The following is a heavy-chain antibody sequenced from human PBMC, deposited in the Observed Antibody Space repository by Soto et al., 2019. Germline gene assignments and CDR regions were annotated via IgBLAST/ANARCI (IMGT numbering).Heavy chain of an antibody. CDR1: EFTFSDYY. D-gene: IGHD6-13*01. J-gene: IGHJ6*02. Sequence: GGSLRLSFAASEFTFSDYYMSLGPQASGEGLEWVSYISGSSTDTYSADSVKGRFTISRDNAKNSLYLQMNSLRAEDTAVYYCARGLIAAAGNFYYGMDVWGQGTTVTVSS. CDR3: ARGLIAAAGNFYYGMDV. V-gene: IGHV3-11*05. CDR2: ISGSSTDT.